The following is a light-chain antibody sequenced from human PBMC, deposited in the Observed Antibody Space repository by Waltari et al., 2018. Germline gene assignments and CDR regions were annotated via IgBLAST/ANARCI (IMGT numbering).Light chain of an antibody. Sequence: QSALTQPASVSGSPGQSITISCTGTSSDVGSYNSVSWYQHHPGQGPKLIIYEVTDRPSGFSSRFSGSKSGNTAYLTISGLQAEDEADYYCSSQSSCIVVLFGGGTKVTVL. J-gene: IGLJ3*02. CDR2: EVT. CDR1: SSDVGSYNS. CDR3: SSQSSCIVVL. V-gene: IGLV2-14*01.